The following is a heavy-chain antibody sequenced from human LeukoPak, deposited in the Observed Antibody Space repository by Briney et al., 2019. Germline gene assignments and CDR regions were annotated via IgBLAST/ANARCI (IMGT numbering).Heavy chain of an antibody. J-gene: IGHJ5*02. CDR1: GGSFSGYY. Sequence: SETLSLTCAVYGGSFSGYYWSWIRQPPGKGLEWIGEINHSGSTNYNPSLKSRVTISVDTSKNQFSLQLSSVTAVDTAIYYCARYRSTSDKRYLDPWGQGTLVTVSS. D-gene: IGHD2-2*01. CDR2: INHSGST. V-gene: IGHV4-34*01. CDR3: ARYRSTSDKRYLDP.